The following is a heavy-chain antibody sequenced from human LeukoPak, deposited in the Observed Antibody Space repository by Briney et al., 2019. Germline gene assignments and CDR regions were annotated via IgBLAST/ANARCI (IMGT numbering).Heavy chain of an antibody. D-gene: IGHD1-26*01. V-gene: IGHV4-39*01. J-gene: IGHJ4*02. CDR2: IYYSGST. CDR1: GGSISELSYY. CDR3: ARQGVVGATGFDF. Sequence: SQTLSLTCSVSGGSISELSYYWGWIRQPPGKGLEWIGNIYYSGSTYNNPSLESRVVISVDTSRNQFSLKLTSVTATDTAVYYCARQGVVGATGFDFWGQGILVTVSS.